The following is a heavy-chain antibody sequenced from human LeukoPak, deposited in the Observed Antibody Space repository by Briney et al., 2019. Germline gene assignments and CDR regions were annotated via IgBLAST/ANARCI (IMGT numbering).Heavy chain of an antibody. D-gene: IGHD3-22*01. CDR1: GGSFSGYY. CDR2: INHSGST. Sequence: SETLSLTCAVYGGSFSGYYWSWIRQPPGKGLEWIGEINHSGSTNYNPSLKSRVTISVDTSKNQFSLKLSSVTAADTAVYYCAREVYYSDTSGYYDYWGQGTLVTVSS. V-gene: IGHV4-34*01. J-gene: IGHJ4*02. CDR3: AREVYYSDTSGYYDY.